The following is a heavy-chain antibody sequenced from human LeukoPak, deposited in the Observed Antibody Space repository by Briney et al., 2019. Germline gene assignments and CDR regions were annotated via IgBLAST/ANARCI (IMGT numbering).Heavy chain of an antibody. CDR1: DGSFSGYY. V-gene: IGHV4-34*01. D-gene: IGHD3-10*01. J-gene: IGHJ3*02. CDR3: ARTHYYGSGTNRYAFDI. Sequence: SETLSLTCGVHDGSFSGYYWSWIRQPPGKGLEWIGEINHSGSTNYNPSLKSRVTISVDTSKNQFSLKLSSVTAPDTAVYYCARTHYYGSGTNRYAFDIWGQGTMVTVSS. CDR2: INHSGST.